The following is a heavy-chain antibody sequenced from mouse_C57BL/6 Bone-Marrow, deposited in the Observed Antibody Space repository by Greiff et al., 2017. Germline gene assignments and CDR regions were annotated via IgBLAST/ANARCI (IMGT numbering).Heavy chain of an antibody. CDR1: GFNIKDDY. Sequence: VQLKQSGAELVRPGASVKLSCTASGFNIKDDYMHWVKQRPEQGLEWIGWIDPENGDTEYASKFQGKATITADTSSNTAYLQLRSLTSEDTAVYYCTTSYYEDYFDYWGQGTTLTVSS. CDR2: IDPENGDT. D-gene: IGHD1-1*01. V-gene: IGHV14-4*01. CDR3: TTSYYEDYFDY. J-gene: IGHJ2*01.